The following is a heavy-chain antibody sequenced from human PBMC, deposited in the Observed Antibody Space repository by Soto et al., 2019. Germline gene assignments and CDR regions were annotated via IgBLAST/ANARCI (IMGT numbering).Heavy chain of an antibody. CDR1: GYTLTGYY. V-gene: IGHV1-2*04. CDR2: INPNSGGT. J-gene: IGHJ6*03. Sequence: ASVKVSCKDSGYTLTGYYMHWVRQAPGQGLEWMGWINPNSGGTNYAQKVQGWVTMTRDTSISTAYRDLSRLRSDDTAVYYCARARIAAAVYGMDVWGKGTTVTVSS. D-gene: IGHD6-13*01. CDR3: ARARIAAAVYGMDV.